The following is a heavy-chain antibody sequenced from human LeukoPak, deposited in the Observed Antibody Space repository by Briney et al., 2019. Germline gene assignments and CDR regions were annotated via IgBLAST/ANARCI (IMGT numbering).Heavy chain of an antibody. CDR2: INSDGSST. V-gene: IGHV3-74*01. D-gene: IGHD6-13*01. J-gene: IGHJ6*02. CDR1: GFTFSSYW. Sequence: PGGSLRLSCAASGFTFSSYWMHWVRQAPGEGLVWVSRINSDGSSTSYADSVKGRFTISRDNAKNTLYLQMNSLRAEDTAVYYCARPGIAAAGTVNGYYYYGMDVWGQGTTVTVSS. CDR3: ARPGIAAAGTVNGYYYYGMDV.